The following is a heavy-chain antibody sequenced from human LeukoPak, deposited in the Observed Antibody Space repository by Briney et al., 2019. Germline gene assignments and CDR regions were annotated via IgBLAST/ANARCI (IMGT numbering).Heavy chain of an antibody. CDR2: ISYDGSHK. CDR3: AKSLGIFDY. V-gene: IGHV3-30*18. J-gene: IGHJ4*02. CDR1: GFTFSSYG. Sequence: VGSLRLSCAASGFTFSSYGMHWVRQAPGKGPEWMAVISYDGSHKFYTDSVKGRFTISRDNSKNTLYLQMNSLRAEDTAVYYCAKSLGIFDYWGQGTLVTVSS.